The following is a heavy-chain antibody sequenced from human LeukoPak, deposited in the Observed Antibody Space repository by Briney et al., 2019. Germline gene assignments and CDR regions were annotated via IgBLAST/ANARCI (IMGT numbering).Heavy chain of an antibody. V-gene: IGHV3-21*01. CDR1: GFTFSSYS. CDR2: ISSSISYI. J-gene: IGHJ4*02. D-gene: IGHD5-18*01. Sequence: GGSLRLSCAASGFTFSSYSMNWVRQAPGKGLEWVSSISSSISYIYYADSVTGRFTISRDNAKNSLYLQMNSLRAEDTAVYYCARERVGYSYGATCFDYWGQGTLVTVSS. CDR3: ARERVGYSYGATCFDY.